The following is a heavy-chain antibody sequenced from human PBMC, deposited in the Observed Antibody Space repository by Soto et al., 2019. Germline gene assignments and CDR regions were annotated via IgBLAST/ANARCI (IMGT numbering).Heavy chain of an antibody. J-gene: IGHJ6*02. CDR2: ISYDGSNK. CDR1: GFTFSSYG. V-gene: IGHV3-30*18. CDR3: AKVGWAETTVAAYYYYGMDV. D-gene: IGHD4-17*01. Sequence: GGSLRLSCAASGFTFSSYGMHWVRQAPGKGLEWVAVISYDGSNKYYADSVKGRFTISRDNSKNTLYLQMNSLRAEDTAVYYCAKVGWAETTVAAYYYYGMDVWGQGTTVTVSS.